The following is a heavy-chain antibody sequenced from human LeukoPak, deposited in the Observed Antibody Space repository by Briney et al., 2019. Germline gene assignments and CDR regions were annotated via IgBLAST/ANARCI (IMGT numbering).Heavy chain of an antibody. Sequence: SETMSLTSAVYGGSYSVYYWSWIRHPPGKGLEWIGEINHSGSTNYNTSLKSRVTISVDTSKNQFSLKLSSVTAADTAVYYCARDYKYAFDNWGQGTLVTVSS. J-gene: IGHJ4*02. D-gene: IGHD5-24*01. CDR3: ARDYKYAFDN. CDR1: GGSYSVYY. V-gene: IGHV4-34*01. CDR2: INHSGST.